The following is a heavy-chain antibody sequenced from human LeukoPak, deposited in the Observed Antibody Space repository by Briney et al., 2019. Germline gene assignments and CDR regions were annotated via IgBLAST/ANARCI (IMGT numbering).Heavy chain of an antibody. J-gene: IGHJ4*02. CDR3: ARDRGHYGDSNFDY. D-gene: IGHD4-17*01. CDR2: ISSSSSTI. Sequence: GGSLRLSCAASGFTFSSYSMNWVRQAPGKGLEWVSYISSSSSTIYYADSVKGRFTISRDNAKNSLYLQMNSLRAEDTAVYYCARDRGHYGDSNFDYWGQGTLVTVSS. CDR1: GFTFSSYS. V-gene: IGHV3-48*01.